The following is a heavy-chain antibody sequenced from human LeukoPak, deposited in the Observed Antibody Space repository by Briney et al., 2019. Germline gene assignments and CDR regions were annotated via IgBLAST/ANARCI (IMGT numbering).Heavy chain of an antibody. V-gene: IGHV3-48*01. CDR2: ITSSGGDV. CDR3: VRDDSVSYTL. Sequence: GGSLRLSCAPSGFTFSSSPTNWGRQAPGKGLEWVSHITSSGGDVYYTDSVEGRFAISRDNAENSLYLQMDSLRAEDTAMYYCVRDDSVSYTLWGAGTLVIVSS. D-gene: IGHD1-26*01. J-gene: IGHJ4*02. CDR1: GFTFSSSP.